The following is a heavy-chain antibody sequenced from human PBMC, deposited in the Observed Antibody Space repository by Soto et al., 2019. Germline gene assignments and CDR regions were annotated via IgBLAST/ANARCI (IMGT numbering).Heavy chain of an antibody. CDR2: IKQDGSEK. Sequence: EVQLVESGGGLVQPGGSLRLSCAASGFTFSSYWMSWVRQAPGKGLEWVANIKQDGSEKYYVDSVKGRFTISRDNAKNLLYLQMNSLRAEDTAVYYCARVTLIYGEVWYFDRWGRVSLVTVSS. CDR1: GFTFSSYW. V-gene: IGHV3-7*03. D-gene: IGHD4-17*01. CDR3: ARVTLIYGEVWYFDR. J-gene: IGHJ2*01.